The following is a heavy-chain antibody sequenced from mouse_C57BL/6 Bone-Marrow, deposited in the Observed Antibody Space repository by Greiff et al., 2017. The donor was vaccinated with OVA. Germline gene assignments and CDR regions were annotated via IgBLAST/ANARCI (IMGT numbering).Heavy chain of an antibody. CDR2: IHPNSGST. CDR3: ARRDYDYDGDWFAY. V-gene: IGHV1-64*01. J-gene: IGHJ3*01. D-gene: IGHD2-4*01. CDR1: GYTFTSYW. Sequence: QVQLKQPGAELVKPGASVKLSCKASGYTFTSYWMHWVKQRPGQGLEWIGMIHPNSGSTNYNEKFKSKATLTVDKSSSTAYMQLSSLTSEDSAVYYCARRDYDYDGDWFAYWGQGTLVTVSA.